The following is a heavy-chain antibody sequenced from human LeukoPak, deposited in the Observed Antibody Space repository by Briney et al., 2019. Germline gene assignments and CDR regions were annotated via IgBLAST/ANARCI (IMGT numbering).Heavy chain of an antibody. CDR1: GYTFTSYD. V-gene: IGHV1-8*01. Sequence: ASVKVSCKASGYTFTSYDINWVRQATGQGLEWMGWMNPNSGNTGYAQKLQGRVTMTRNTSISTAYMELSSLRSEDTAVYYCAGTTTEAATFDYWGQGTLVTVSS. CDR2: MNPNSGNT. J-gene: IGHJ4*02. CDR3: AGTTTEAATFDY. D-gene: IGHD2-15*01.